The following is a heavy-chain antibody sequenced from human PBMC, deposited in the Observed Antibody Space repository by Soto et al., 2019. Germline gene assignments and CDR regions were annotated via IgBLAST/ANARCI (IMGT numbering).Heavy chain of an antibody. CDR3: ARLVVGATGWGLGYYYGMDV. CDR1: GGSIGDDY. CDR2: IYYSGNT. V-gene: IGHV4-59*08. J-gene: IGHJ6*02. Sequence: SETLSLTCTVSGGSIGDDYWSWIRQPPGEGLEWIGYIYYSGNTNYSPSLKSRVTISLDTSKNQFSLKLSSVTAADTAVYYCARLVVGATGWGLGYYYGMDVWGQGPTVTVAS. D-gene: IGHD1-26*01.